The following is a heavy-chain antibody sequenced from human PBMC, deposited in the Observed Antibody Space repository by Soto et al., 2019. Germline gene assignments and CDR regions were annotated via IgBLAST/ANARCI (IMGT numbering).Heavy chain of an antibody. D-gene: IGHD1-26*01. J-gene: IGHJ4*02. Sequence: GGSLRLSCAGSGFTFSNFWMHWVRQAPGKGLVWVARINTDGSVTSHADSVKGRFTISRDNAKSTLYLQMNSLRAEDTAVYYCARGILVGATASYFDYCGQGTRVTV. V-gene: IGHV3-74*01. CDR2: INTDGSVT. CDR1: GFTFSNFW. CDR3: ARGILVGATASYFDY.